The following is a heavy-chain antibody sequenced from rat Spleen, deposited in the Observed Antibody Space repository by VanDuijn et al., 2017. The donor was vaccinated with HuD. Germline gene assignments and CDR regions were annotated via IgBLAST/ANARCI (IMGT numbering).Heavy chain of an antibody. J-gene: IGHJ2*01. CDR3: ARLAMGITDYFDY. D-gene: IGHD1-9*01. CDR2: ISAGGGNT. CDR1: GFIFSNYY. V-gene: IGHV5-25*01. Sequence: EVQLVESGGGLVQPGRSLKLSCAASGFIFSNYYMAWVRQAPTKGLEWVAFISAGGGNTHYRDSVKGRFTISRDNAKSTLYLQMDSLRSEDTATYYCARLAMGITDYFDYWGQGVMVTVSS.